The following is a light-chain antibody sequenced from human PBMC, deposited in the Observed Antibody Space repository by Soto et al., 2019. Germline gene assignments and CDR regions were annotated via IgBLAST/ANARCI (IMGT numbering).Light chain of an antibody. V-gene: IGKV3-15*01. CDR3: QVYGSSPKT. CDR2: GAS. J-gene: IGKJ1*01. Sequence: EIVMTQSPATLSVSPGERATLSCRASQSVSSNLAWYQQKPGQPPRLLIYGASTRATGIPARFSGSGSGTDFTLTISRLEPGDFAVYYCQVYGSSPKTFGQGTKVDIK. CDR1: QSVSSN.